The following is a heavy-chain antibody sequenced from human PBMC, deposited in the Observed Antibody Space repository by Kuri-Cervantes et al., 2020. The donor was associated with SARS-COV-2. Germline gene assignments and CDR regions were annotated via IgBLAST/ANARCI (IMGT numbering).Heavy chain of an antibody. CDR3: ARVLGYCSGGSCYNYYYYYGMDV. J-gene: IGHJ6*02. CDR2: IIPIFGTA. Sequence: SVKVSCKASGGTFSSYAISWVRQAPGQGLEWMGGIIPIFGTANYAQEFQGRVTIAADKSTSTAYMELSSLRSEDTAVYYCARVLGYCSGGSCYNYYYYYGMDVWGQGTTVTVSS. V-gene: IGHV1-69*06. CDR1: GGTFSSYA. D-gene: IGHD2-15*01.